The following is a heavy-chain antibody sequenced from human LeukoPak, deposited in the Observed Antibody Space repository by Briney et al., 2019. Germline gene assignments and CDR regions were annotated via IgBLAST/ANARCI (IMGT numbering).Heavy chain of an antibody. CDR1: GGSISSYY. Sequence: SETLSLTCTVSGGSISSYYWSWIRQPPGKGLEWIGYIYYSGSTNYNPSLKSRVTISVDTSKNQFSLRLSSVTAADTAVYYCACYDSSGYWYFDYWGQGTLVTASS. V-gene: IGHV4-59*01. J-gene: IGHJ4*02. CDR2: IYYSGST. CDR3: ACYDSSGYWYFDY. D-gene: IGHD3-22*01.